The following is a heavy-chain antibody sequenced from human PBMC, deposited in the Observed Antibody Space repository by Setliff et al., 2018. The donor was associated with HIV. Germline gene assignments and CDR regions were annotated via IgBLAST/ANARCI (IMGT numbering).Heavy chain of an antibody. CDR2: INPNSGST. Sequence: ASVKVSCKASGYTFTGYYIHWVRQAPGQGLEWMERINPNSGSTKYAQMCQGRVTMTRDTSISKAYMELSRLRSDDTAVYYCARGTRVGANDAFDIWGQGTMVTVSS. V-gene: IGHV1-2*06. CDR3: ARGTRVGANDAFDI. CDR1: GYTFTGYY. D-gene: IGHD1-26*01. J-gene: IGHJ3*02.